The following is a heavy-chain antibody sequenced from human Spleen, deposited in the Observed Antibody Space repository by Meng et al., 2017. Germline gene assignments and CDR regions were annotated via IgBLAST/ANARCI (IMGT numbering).Heavy chain of an antibody. CDR3: TWDDKAVSDY. CDR2: IKSNTDGGTA. D-gene: IGHD1-26*01. CDR1: GFYFNNAW. J-gene: IGHJ4*02. Sequence: VLLVESGGDLVKPGGSLRLSCAASGFYFNNAWMSWVRQAPGKGLEWVGRIKSNTDGGTAEYPAPVTGRFTISRDDSKSTLYLQMSGLRINDTGVYYCTWDDKAVSDYWGQGTLVTVSS. V-gene: IGHV3-15*01.